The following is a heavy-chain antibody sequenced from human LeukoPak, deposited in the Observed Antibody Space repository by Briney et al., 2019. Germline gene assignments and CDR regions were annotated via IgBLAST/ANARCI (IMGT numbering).Heavy chain of an antibody. Sequence: PGRSLRLSSAASGITFSTRAMSWVCQAPGQGLAWGSAISGSGGDTYYASSEKGRFTISRANSKNVLYLQMDSLRAEDTAVYYCAKEWSVSNLRYFYCWGQETLVTVSS. CDR2: ISGSGGDT. D-gene: IGHD5/OR15-5a*01. J-gene: IGHJ4*02. CDR1: GITFSTRA. V-gene: IGHV3-23*01. CDR3: AKEWSVSNLRYFYC.